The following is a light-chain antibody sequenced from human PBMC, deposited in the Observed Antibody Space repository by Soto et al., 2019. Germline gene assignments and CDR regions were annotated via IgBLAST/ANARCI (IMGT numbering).Light chain of an antibody. CDR3: QQYNNWPLA. J-gene: IGKJ3*01. Sequence: EIVMTQSPATLSVSPGERATLSCRASQSVSSNLAWYQQKPGQAPRILIYGASTRATGSPARFSGSGSGTEFTLTISSLQSEDFAVYYCQQYNNWPLAFGPGTKVDIK. CDR1: QSVSSN. CDR2: GAS. V-gene: IGKV3D-15*01.